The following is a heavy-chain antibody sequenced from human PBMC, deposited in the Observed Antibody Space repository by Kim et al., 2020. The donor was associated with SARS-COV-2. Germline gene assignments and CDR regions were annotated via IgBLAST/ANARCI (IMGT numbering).Heavy chain of an antibody. CDR3: ARVWMKKSGWYDY. Sequence: AQKFQGRVTMTRDTSTSTVYMELSSLRSEDTAVYYCARVWMKKSGWYDYWGQGTLVTVSS. D-gene: IGHD6-19*01. J-gene: IGHJ4*02. V-gene: IGHV1-46*01.